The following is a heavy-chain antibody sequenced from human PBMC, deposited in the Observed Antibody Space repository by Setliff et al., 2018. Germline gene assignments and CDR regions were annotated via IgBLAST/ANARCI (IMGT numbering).Heavy chain of an antibody. Sequence: GASVKVSCKTSGYIFTNYYVHWVRQAPGQGLEWMGVMNPGRGSRNYARRFQGRVTMTSDTSTSTVYMELSSLRSEDTALYYCARAGMASVIRKGVFEYWGQGTLVTVSS. CDR1: GYIFTNYY. CDR2: MNPGRGSR. D-gene: IGHD3-10*01. CDR3: ARAGMASVIRKGVFEY. J-gene: IGHJ4*02. V-gene: IGHV1-46*01.